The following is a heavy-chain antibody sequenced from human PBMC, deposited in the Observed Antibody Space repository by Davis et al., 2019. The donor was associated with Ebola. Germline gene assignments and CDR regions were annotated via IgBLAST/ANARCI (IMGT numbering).Heavy chain of an antibody. J-gene: IGHJ6*04. V-gene: IGHV3-21*01. CDR1: GFTFSSYS. Sequence: GGSLRLSCAASGFTFSSYSMNWVRQAPGKGLEWVSSISSSSSYIYYADSAKGRFTISRDNSKNTLYLQMNSLRAEDTAVYYCARDLGYCSGGSCLTYYYYGMDVWGKGTTVTVSS. D-gene: IGHD2-15*01. CDR2: ISSSSSYI. CDR3: ARDLGYCSGGSCLTYYYYGMDV.